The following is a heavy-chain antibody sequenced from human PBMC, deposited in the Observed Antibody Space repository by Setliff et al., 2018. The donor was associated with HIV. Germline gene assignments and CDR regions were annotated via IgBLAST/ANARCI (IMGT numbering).Heavy chain of an antibody. CDR1: GGSITSYY. V-gene: IGHV4-4*07. Sequence: SETLSLTCTVSGGSITSYYWTWIRQPAGKGLEWIGHIHTSGSTNYNPSLKSRVTMSVDTSKNQFSLKLNSVTAADTAVYYCVRDLPELTGRSFDPWGQGTLVTVSS. D-gene: IGHD7-27*01. CDR3: VRDLPELTGRSFDP. CDR2: IHTSGST. J-gene: IGHJ5*02.